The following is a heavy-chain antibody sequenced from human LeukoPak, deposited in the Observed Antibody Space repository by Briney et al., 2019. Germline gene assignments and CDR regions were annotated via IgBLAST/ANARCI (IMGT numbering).Heavy chain of an antibody. CDR2: TYSGGYT. CDR3: ARAPSTVRSWYYFDY. Sequence: QSGGSLRLSCAASGFTVSSTYMSWVRQAPGKGLEWDSVTYSGGYTNYADSVMGRFTISRDNSKNTLYLQMSGLRAEDTAVYYCARAPSTVRSWYYFDYWGQGTLVTVSS. J-gene: IGHJ4*02. D-gene: IGHD6-13*01. V-gene: IGHV3-66*01. CDR1: GFTVSSTY.